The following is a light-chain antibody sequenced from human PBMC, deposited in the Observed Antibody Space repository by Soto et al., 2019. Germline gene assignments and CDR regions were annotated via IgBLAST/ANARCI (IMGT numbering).Light chain of an antibody. V-gene: IGKV1-5*01. CDR1: QSISSW. CDR2: DAS. J-gene: IGKJ1*01. Sequence: DIQMTQSPSTLSASVGDRVTITCRARQSISSWLAWYQQKPGKAPKLLIYDASSLESGVPSRFSGSGSGTEFTLTISILQPDDFATYYCQQYNSYSWTFGQGTKVDIK. CDR3: QQYNSYSWT.